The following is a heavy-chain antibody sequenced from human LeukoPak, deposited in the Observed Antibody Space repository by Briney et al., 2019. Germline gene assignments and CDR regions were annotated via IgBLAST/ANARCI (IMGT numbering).Heavy chain of an antibody. Sequence: GGSLRLSCAASGFTFSSYAMSWVRQAPGKGLEWVSAISGSGGSTYYADSVKGRFTISRDNSKNTLYLQMNSLRAEDTAVYYCARDRGGYYYDSSGHIPTFDYWGQGTLVTVSS. CDR1: GFTFSSYA. J-gene: IGHJ4*02. V-gene: IGHV3-23*01. CDR3: ARDRGGYYYDSSGHIPTFDY. D-gene: IGHD3-22*01. CDR2: ISGSGGST.